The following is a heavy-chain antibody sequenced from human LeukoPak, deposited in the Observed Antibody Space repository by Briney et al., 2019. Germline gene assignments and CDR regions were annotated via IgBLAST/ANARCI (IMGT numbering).Heavy chain of an antibody. CDR2: ISSSGSTI. Sequence: GGSLRLSCAASGFTFSSYEMNWVRQAPGKGLEWVSYISSSGSTIYYADSVKGRFTISRDNAKNSLYLQMNSLRAEDTAVYYCARSLYDSSGYYYYYYMDVWGKGTTVTVSS. V-gene: IGHV3-48*03. CDR1: GFTFSSYE. CDR3: ARSLYDSSGYYYYYYMDV. J-gene: IGHJ6*03. D-gene: IGHD3-22*01.